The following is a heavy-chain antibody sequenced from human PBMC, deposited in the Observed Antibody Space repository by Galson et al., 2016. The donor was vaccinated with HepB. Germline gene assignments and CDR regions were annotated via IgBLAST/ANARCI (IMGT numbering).Heavy chain of an antibody. J-gene: IGHJ6*02. Sequence: ETLSLTCTVSGGSVSSGTYYWSWIRQPPGKGLEYIGYIYYSGRTNYNPSLKSRVTLSVDTSKNHFSLNLSSVTAADTAVYYCARYGGGSVYYYGMDVWGQGTTVTVSS. V-gene: IGHV4-61*01. D-gene: IGHD3-10*01. CDR3: ARYGGGSVYYYGMDV. CDR2: IYYSGRT. CDR1: GGSVSSGTYY.